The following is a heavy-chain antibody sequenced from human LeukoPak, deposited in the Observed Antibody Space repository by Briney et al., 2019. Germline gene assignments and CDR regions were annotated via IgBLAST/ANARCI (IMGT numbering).Heavy chain of an antibody. CDR3: ARYSSNKMGVDY. CDR1: GGSFSGYY. Sequence: SETLSLTCAVYGGSFSGYYWGWIRQPPGKGLDWIGSISYSGSTYYNPSLKSRVTISVDTSKNQFSLKLSSVTAADTAVYYCARYSSNKMGVDYWGQGTLVTVSS. D-gene: IGHD6-13*01. V-gene: IGHV4-34*01. CDR2: ISYSGST. J-gene: IGHJ4*02.